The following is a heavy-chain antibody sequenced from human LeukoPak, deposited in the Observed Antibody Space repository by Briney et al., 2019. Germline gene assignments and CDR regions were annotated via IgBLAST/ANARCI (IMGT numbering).Heavy chain of an antibody. CDR3: AKVPDSSGYFNNYYMDV. CDR1: GFTFSSNA. Sequence: GGSLRLSCAASGFTFSSNAMSWVRQAPGKGLEWVSGISGSGGSTYYADSVKGRFTISRDNSKNTLYLQMASLRAEDTAVYYCAKVPDSSGYFNNYYMDVWGKGTTVTDSS. J-gene: IGHJ6*03. D-gene: IGHD3-22*01. V-gene: IGHV3-23*01. CDR2: ISGSGGST.